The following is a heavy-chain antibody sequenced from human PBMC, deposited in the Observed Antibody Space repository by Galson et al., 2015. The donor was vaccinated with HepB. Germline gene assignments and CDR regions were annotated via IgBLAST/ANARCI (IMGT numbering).Heavy chain of an antibody. CDR2: ISAYNGNT. D-gene: IGHD5-24*01. Sequence: SVKVSCKASGYTFTSYGISWVRQAPGQGLEWMGWISAYNGNTNYAQKLQGRVTMTTDTSTNTAYMELRSLRSDDTAVYYCARGPPLRWLQSAPFDYWGQGTLVTVSS. CDR1: GYTFTSYG. J-gene: IGHJ4*02. V-gene: IGHV1-18*04. CDR3: ARGPPLRWLQSAPFDY.